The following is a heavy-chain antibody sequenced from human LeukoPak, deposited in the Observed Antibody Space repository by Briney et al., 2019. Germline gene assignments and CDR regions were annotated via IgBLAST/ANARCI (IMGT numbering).Heavy chain of an antibody. J-gene: IGHJ1*01. CDR1: GYTFTSYA. CDR2: INAGNGNT. Sequence: APVKVSCKASGYTFTSYAMHWVRQAPGQRLEWMGWINAGNGNTKYSQKFQGRVTITRDTSASTAYMELSSLRSEDTAVYYCARSLSGWRHEYFQHWGQGTLVTVSS. CDR3: ARSLSGWRHEYFQH. D-gene: IGHD6-19*01. V-gene: IGHV1-3*01.